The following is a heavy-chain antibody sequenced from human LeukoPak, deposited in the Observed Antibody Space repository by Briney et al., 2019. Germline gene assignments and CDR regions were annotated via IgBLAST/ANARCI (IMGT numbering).Heavy chain of an antibody. CDR2: IYTRGST. V-gene: IGHV4-4*07. CDR1: GGSINNYY. D-gene: IGHD6-13*01. CDR3: ARHFRIDGYSSSWYYGMDV. Sequence: SETLSLTCTVSGGSINNYYWSWIRQPAGKGLEWIGRIYTRGSTNYNPSLKSRVTMSVDTSKNQFSLRLSSVTAADTAVYYCARHFRIDGYSSSWYYGMDVWGQGTPVTVS. J-gene: IGHJ6*02.